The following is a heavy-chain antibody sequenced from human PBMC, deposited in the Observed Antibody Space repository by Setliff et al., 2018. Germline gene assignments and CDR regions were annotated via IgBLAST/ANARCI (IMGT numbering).Heavy chain of an antibody. D-gene: IGHD6-13*01. CDR1: GYSFTGHY. J-gene: IGHJ4*02. Sequence: ASVKVSCKASGYSFTGHYMHWVRQAPRQGLEWMGIIHTGGGSASYAQKFQGRVTMTSDTSTSTLYMEVNSVRSDDTAIYYCARGGMAAAGRKGVFEYWGQGTQVTVSS. V-gene: IGHV1-46*01. CDR3: ARGGMAAAGRKGVFEY. CDR2: IHTGGGSA.